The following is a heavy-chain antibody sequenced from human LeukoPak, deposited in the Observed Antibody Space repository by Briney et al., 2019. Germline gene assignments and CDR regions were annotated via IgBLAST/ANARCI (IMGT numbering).Heavy chain of an antibody. CDR3: ARDLTVAGRYYHFDY. CDR1: GGSISSGDYY. V-gene: IGHV4-30-4*01. Sequence: SQTLSLTCTVSGGSISSGDYYWTWIRQPPGKGLEWIGYIYYSGSTYYSPSLKSRVSVSVDKSKNQFSLKLSSVTAADTAVYYCARDLTVAGRYYHFDYWGQGTLVTVSS. J-gene: IGHJ4*02. D-gene: IGHD6-19*01. CDR2: IYYSGST.